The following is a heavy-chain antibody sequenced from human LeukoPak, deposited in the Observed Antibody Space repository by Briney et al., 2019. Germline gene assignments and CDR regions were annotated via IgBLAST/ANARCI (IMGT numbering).Heavy chain of an antibody. CDR3: ARDHHWGYLYYFDY. CDR2: INHSGST. CDR1: GGSFSGYY. Sequence: SETLSLTCAVYGGSFSGYYWSWIRQPPGKGLEWIGEINHSGSTNYNPSLKSRVTISVDTSKNQFSLKLSSVTAADTAVYYCARDHHWGYLYYFDYWGQGTLVTVSS. V-gene: IGHV4-34*01. J-gene: IGHJ4*02. D-gene: IGHD7-27*01.